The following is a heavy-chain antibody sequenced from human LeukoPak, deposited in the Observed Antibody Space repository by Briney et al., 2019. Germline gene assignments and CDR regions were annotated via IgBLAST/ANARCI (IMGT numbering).Heavy chain of an antibody. D-gene: IGHD6-6*01. CDR1: GFTFSCCG. CDR2: VRNDGSDK. Sequence: PGGSLRLSCAASGFTFSCCGIHWVRQAPGKGLEWVTFVRNDGSDKYYADSVKGRFTISRDNSKNTVYLQMNSLRAEDTAVYYCVRGPPIAARHNYFDYWGQGTLVTVSS. V-gene: IGHV3-30*02. CDR3: VRGPPIAARHNYFDY. J-gene: IGHJ4*02.